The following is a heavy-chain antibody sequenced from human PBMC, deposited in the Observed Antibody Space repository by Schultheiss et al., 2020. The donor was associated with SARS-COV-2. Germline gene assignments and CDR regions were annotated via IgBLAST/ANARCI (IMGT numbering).Heavy chain of an antibody. D-gene: IGHD1-1*01. CDR3: AKDRNGLY. J-gene: IGHJ4*02. CDR2: ISYDGSNK. V-gene: IGHV3-30*04. CDR1: GFTFSSYA. Sequence: GESLKISCAASGFTFSSYAMHWVRQAPGKGLEWVAVISYDGSNKYYADSVKGRFTISRDNSKNTLYLQMNSLRAEDTAVYYCAKDRNGLYWGQGTLVTVSS.